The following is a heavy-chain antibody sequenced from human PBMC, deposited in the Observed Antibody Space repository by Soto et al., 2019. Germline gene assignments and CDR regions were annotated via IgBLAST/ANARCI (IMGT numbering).Heavy chain of an antibody. CDR3: ARDLFLGGAAGLLAS. Sequence: DVQLVESGGGLVQPGRSLRLSCAASGFTFDDYAMHWVRQAPGKGLEWVSTISWNSGNIAYADSIKGRFTISRDIANNSLYRQMNSLRNADTAFYYCARDLFLGGAAGLLASWGQGTLVTVSS. D-gene: IGHD6-13*01. V-gene: IGHV3-9*01. CDR1: GFTFDDYA. CDR2: ISWNSGNI. J-gene: IGHJ4*02.